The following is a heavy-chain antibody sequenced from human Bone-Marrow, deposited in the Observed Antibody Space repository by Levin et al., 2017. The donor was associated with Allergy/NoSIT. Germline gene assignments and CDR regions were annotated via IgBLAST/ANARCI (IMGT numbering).Heavy chain of an antibody. Sequence: GGSLRLSCATSGFTFSAHWMSWVRQAPGKGLEWVASINQGGTTRHYMDSVKGRLTISRDNAKNSLYLEMNSLRVEDTAVYFCARLLGDFTTWDYWGQGTLVTVSS. CDR1: GFTFSAHW. J-gene: IGHJ4*02. CDR3: ARLLGDFTTWDY. V-gene: IGHV3-7*01. CDR2: INQGGTTR. D-gene: IGHD3-16*01.